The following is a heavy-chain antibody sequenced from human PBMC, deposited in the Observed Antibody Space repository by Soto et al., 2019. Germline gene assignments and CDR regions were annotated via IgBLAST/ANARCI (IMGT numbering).Heavy chain of an antibody. D-gene: IGHD4-17*01. CDR2: IYYSGST. CDR1: GGSISSGGYY. V-gene: IGHV4-31*03. J-gene: IGHJ4*02. Sequence: SETLSLTCTVSGGSISSGGYYWSWIRQHPGKGLEWIGYIYYSGSTYYNPSLKSRVTISVDTSKNQFSLKLSSVTAADTAVYYCARTEKLPYGEGGLTDYWGQGTLVTVSS. CDR3: ARTEKLPYGEGGLTDY.